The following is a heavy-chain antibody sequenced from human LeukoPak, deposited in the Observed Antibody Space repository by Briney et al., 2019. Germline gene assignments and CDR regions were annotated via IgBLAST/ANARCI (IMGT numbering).Heavy chain of an antibody. CDR2: IIPILGIA. CDR3: ARGGSCSGGSCYCDY. V-gene: IGHV1-69*04. CDR1: GGTFISYA. J-gene: IGHJ4*02. Sequence: ASVKVSCKASGGTFISYAISWVRQAPGQGLEWMGRIIPILGIANYAQKFQGRVTITADKSTSTAYMELSSLRSEDTAVYYCARGGSCSGGSCYCDYWGQGTLVTVSS. D-gene: IGHD2-15*01.